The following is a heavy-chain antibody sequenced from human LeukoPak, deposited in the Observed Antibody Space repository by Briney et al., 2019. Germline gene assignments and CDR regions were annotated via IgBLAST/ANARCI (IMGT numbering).Heavy chain of an antibody. CDR3: ARDGGSGADY. D-gene: IGHD3-16*01. V-gene: IGHV3-30*03. CDR1: GFTFSRYG. CDR2: VSDGGTHT. Sequence: GGSLRLSCAASGFTFSRYGMHWVRQAPGKGLEWVTVVSDGGTHTYYAESVKGRFTISRDNAKNSLYLQMNSLRAEDMAVYYCARDGGSGADYWGQGTLVSVSS. J-gene: IGHJ4*02.